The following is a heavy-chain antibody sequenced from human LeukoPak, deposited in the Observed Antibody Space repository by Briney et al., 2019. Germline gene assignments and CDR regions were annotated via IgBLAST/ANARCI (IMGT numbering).Heavy chain of an antibody. CDR3: AELGITMIGGV. J-gene: IGHJ6*04. D-gene: IGHD3-10*02. V-gene: IGHV3-11*04. CDR1: GFTFSDHY. Sequence: GGSLRLSCAASGFTFSDHYMSWIRQAPGKGLEWVSYISNSGRTTYYADSVKGRFTISRDNAKNSLYLQMNSLRAEDTAVYYCAELGITMIGGVWGKGTTVTISS. CDR2: ISNSGRTT.